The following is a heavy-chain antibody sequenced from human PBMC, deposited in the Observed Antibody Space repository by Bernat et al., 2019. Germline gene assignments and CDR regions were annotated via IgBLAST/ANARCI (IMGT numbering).Heavy chain of an antibody. CDR2: INPSGGST. D-gene: IGHD3-10*01. CDR1: GYTFTSYY. CDR3: AREARMVRPPYYYYYYGMDV. V-gene: IGHV1-46*01. J-gene: IGHJ6*02. Sequence: QVQLVQFGAEVKKPGASVKVSCKASGYTFTSYYMHWVRQAPGQGLEWMGIINPSGGSTSYAQKFQGRVTMTRDTSTSTVYMELSSLRSEDTAVYYCAREARMVRPPYYYYYYGMDVWGQGTTVTVSS.